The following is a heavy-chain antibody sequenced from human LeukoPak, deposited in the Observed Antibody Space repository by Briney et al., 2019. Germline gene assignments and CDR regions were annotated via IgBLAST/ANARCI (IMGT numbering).Heavy chain of an antibody. Sequence: GASVKVSCKTSGYTFTDFGITWVRQAPGQGLEWVGWINTKTGQINLARKLQGRVTMTTDTSTRTAYMELRSLRSDDTAVYYCARGAWGLSSFDPWGQGTLVTVSS. CDR3: ARGAWGLSSFDP. V-gene: IGHV1-18*01. CDR2: INTKTGQI. J-gene: IGHJ5*02. CDR1: GYTFTDFG. D-gene: IGHD1-26*01.